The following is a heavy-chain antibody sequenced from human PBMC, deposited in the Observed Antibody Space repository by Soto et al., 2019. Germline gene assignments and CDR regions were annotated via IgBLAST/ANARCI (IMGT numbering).Heavy chain of an antibody. CDR1: GYTFTSYA. CDR2: INAGNGNT. V-gene: IGHV1-3*01. D-gene: IGHD3-22*01. Sequence: ASVKVSCKASGYTFTSYAMHWVRQAPGQRLEWMGWINAGNGNTKYSQKFQGRVTITRDTSASTAYMELSSLRSEETAVYYCARVSYYYDSRARNNYFDYWGQGTLVTVSS. CDR3: ARVSYYYDSRARNNYFDY. J-gene: IGHJ4*02.